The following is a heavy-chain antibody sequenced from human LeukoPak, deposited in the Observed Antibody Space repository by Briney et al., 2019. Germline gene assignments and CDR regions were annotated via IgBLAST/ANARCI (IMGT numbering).Heavy chain of an antibody. Sequence: TSETLSLTCTVSGGSISSYYWSWIRQPAGKGLEWIGRIYTSGSTNYNPSLKSRVTMSVDTSKNQFSLKLSSVTAADTAVYYCARDGGSGSYYYYMDVWGKGTTVTISS. J-gene: IGHJ6*03. V-gene: IGHV4-4*07. CDR3: ARDGGSGSYYYYMDV. D-gene: IGHD3-10*01. CDR1: GGSISSYY. CDR2: IYTSGST.